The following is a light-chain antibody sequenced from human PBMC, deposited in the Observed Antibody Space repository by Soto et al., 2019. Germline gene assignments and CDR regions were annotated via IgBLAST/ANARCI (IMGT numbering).Light chain of an antibody. CDR1: QSVSSN. Sequence: EIVMTQSPATLSVSPGERATLSCRASQSVSSNLAWYQQKAGQAPRLLIYYASTRATGIPARFSGSGSGTECTLTISSLQSEDFAVYYCQQYNNWPRTFGQGTKVEIK. V-gene: IGKV3-15*01. J-gene: IGKJ1*01. CDR3: QQYNNWPRT. CDR2: YAS.